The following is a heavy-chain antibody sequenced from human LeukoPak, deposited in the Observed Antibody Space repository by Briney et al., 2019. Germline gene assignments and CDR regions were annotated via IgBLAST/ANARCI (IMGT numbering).Heavy chain of an antibody. J-gene: IGHJ6*02. CDR2: IRFTGSYI. V-gene: IGHV3-21*01. D-gene: IGHD6-19*01. Sequence: PGGSLRLSCVASGFTFSHYSMNWVRQAPGKGLEWVSSIRFTGSYIYYADSVKGRFTISRDNAKNSLYLQMNSLRAEDTAVYYCARVDSSGWYQGYYYYYGMDVWGQGTTVTVSS. CDR3: ARVDSSGWYQGYYYYYGMDV. CDR1: GFTFSHYS.